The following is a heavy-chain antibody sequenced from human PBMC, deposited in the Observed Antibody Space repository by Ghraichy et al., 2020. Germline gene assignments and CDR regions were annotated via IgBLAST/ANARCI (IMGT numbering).Heavy chain of an antibody. Sequence: SETLSLTCAVYGGSFSGYYWSWIRQPPGKGLEWIGEINHSGSTNYNPSLKSRVTISVDTSKNQFSLKLSSVTAGDTAVYYWARGPPIAARHPYGMDVWGQGTTVTVSS. CDR2: INHSGST. CDR1: GGSFSGYY. CDR3: ARGPPIAARHPYGMDV. V-gene: IGHV4-34*01. J-gene: IGHJ6*02. D-gene: IGHD6-6*01.